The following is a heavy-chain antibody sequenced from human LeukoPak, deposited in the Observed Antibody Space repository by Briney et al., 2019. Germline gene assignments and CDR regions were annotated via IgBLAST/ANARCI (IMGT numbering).Heavy chain of an antibody. D-gene: IGHD6-19*01. Sequence: GGSPRLSCAASGFTFSSYGMHWVRQAPGKGLEWVALISYDGSNKYYADSVKGRFTISRDNSKNTLYLQMNSLRAEDTAVYYCAKDSVAGNAEYFQHWGQGTLVTVSS. J-gene: IGHJ1*01. CDR3: AKDSVAGNAEYFQH. CDR2: ISYDGSNK. V-gene: IGHV3-30*18. CDR1: GFTFSSYG.